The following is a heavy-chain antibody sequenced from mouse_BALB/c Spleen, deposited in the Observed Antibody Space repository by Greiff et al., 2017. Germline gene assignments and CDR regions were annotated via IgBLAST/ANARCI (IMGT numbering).Heavy chain of an antibody. Sequence: DVQLVESGGGLVKPGGSLKLSCAASGFTFSDYYMYWVRQTPEKRLEWVATISDGGSYTYYPDSVKGRFTISRDNAKNNLYLQMSSLKSEDTDMYYCARGYDYDGFADWGQGTLVTVSA. CDR2: ISDGGSYT. V-gene: IGHV5-4*02. CDR1: GFTFSDYY. CDR3: ARGYDYDGFAD. J-gene: IGHJ3*01. D-gene: IGHD2-4*01.